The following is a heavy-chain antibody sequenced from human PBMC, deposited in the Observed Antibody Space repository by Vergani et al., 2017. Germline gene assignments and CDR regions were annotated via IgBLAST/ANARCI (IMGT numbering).Heavy chain of an antibody. CDR2: SSAYNGNT. CDR3: ARMGPVAGTYIYYYFMDV. D-gene: IGHD6-19*01. V-gene: IGHV1-18*01. J-gene: IGHJ6*02. Sequence: QVQLVQSGAEVKKPGASVKVSCKASGYTFTSYGISWVRQAPGQGLEWMGWSSAYNGNTNYAQKLQGRVTMTTDTSTSTAYMELRSLRSDDTAVYYCARMGPVAGTYIYYYFMDVWGQGTTVTVSS. CDR1: GYTFTSYG.